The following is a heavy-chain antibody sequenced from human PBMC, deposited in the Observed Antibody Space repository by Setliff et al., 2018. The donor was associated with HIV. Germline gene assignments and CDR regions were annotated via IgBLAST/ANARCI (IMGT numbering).Heavy chain of an antibody. V-gene: IGHV4-34*12. Sequence: SETLSLTCTVSGASFNNSYWTWIRQPPGKGLEFIGEVIHSGNTDYNPSLESRVTISVDTSKSQFSLKLNSVTAADTAVYYCARSSSGPRRYFDSWGQGTLVTVSS. D-gene: IGHD6-19*01. J-gene: IGHJ4*02. CDR1: GASFNNSY. CDR3: ARSSSGPRRYFDS. CDR2: VIHSGNT.